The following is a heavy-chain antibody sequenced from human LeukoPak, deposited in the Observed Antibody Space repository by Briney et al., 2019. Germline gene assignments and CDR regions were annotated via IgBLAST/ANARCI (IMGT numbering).Heavy chain of an antibody. Sequence: PGGSLRLSCAASGFTFSSYWMHWVRHAPGKGLVWVSRINSDGSSTSYADSVKGRFTIPRDNAKNTLYLQMNSLRAEDTAVYYCARAPTRYSGSFSDYWGQGTLVTVSS. CDR3: ARAPTRYSGSFSDY. CDR1: GFTFSSYW. V-gene: IGHV3-74*01. J-gene: IGHJ4*02. D-gene: IGHD1-26*01. CDR2: INSDGSST.